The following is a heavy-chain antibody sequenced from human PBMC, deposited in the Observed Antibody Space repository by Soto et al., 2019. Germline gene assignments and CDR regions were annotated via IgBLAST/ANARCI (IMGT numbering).Heavy chain of an antibody. CDR2: ISAHNGNT. J-gene: IGHJ4*02. Sequence: QVHLVKSGAEVKKPGASVKVSCKGSGYIFTTYGITWVRQAPGQGLEWMGWISAHNGNTNYAQKLQGRATVTRDTSTSTAYMELRNLRSDDTAVYYCARGRYGDYWGQGALVTVSS. CDR3: ARGRYGDY. V-gene: IGHV1-18*01. CDR1: GYIFTTYG. D-gene: IGHD1-1*01.